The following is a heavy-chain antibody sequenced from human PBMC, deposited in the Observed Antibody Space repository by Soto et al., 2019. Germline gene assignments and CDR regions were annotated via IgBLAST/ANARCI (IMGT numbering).Heavy chain of an antibody. CDR2: MNPNSGNT. Sequence: QVQLVQYGAEVKKPGASVKVSCKASGYTCTSYAINWVRQANGQGLEWMGWMNPNSGNTGYAQKFQGRVTMTRNTSISTASMELSSLRSEDTAVYYCARESYGLPYWGQGTLVTVSS. V-gene: IGHV1-8*01. D-gene: IGHD5-18*01. J-gene: IGHJ4*02. CDR3: ARESYGLPY. CDR1: GYTCTSYA.